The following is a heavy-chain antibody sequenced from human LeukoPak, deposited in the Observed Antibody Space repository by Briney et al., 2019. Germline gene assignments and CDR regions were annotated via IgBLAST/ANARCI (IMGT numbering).Heavy chain of an antibody. V-gene: IGHV3-21*04. CDR2: ISSSGSYI. CDR3: ARGIEEWLYLYY. CDR1: GFTFSRYS. Sequence: PGGSLRLSCGASGFTFSRYSMNWVRQAPGKGLEWVSSISSSGSYIYYADSVKGRFTISRDNAKNSLYLQMDSLRAEDTAVYYCARGIEEWLYLYYWGQGALVTVAS. J-gene: IGHJ4*02. D-gene: IGHD3-3*01.